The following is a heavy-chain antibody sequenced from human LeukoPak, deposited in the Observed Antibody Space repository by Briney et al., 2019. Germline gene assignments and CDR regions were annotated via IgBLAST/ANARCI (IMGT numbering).Heavy chain of an antibody. D-gene: IGHD1-26*01. V-gene: IGHV1-18*01. CDR3: ARDSVRELLVDEFDY. Sequence: ASVKVSCKGSGYTFTSYLISWVRQAPGQGLEWVGWISAYNGNTNYAQKLQGRVTMTTDTSTSTAYMELRCLRSDDTAVYYCARDSVRELLVDEFDYWGRGTLVTVSS. CDR2: ISAYNGNT. J-gene: IGHJ4*02. CDR1: GYTFTSYL.